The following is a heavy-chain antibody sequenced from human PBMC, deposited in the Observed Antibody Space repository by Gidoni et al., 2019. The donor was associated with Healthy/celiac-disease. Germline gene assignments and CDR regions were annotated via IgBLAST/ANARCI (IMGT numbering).Heavy chain of an antibody. J-gene: IGHJ4*02. Sequence: GLEWVAVISYDGSNKYYADSVKGRFTISRDNSKNTLYLQMNSLRAEDTAVYYCARFTVGADYWGQGTLVTVSS. V-gene: IGHV3-30-3*01. D-gene: IGHD1-26*01. CDR2: ISYDGSNK. CDR3: ARFTVGADY.